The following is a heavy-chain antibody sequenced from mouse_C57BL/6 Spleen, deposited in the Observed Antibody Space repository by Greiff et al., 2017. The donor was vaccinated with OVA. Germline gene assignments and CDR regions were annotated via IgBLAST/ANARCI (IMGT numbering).Heavy chain of an antibody. V-gene: IGHV1-54*01. CDR2: INPGSGGT. CDR1: GYAFTNYF. D-gene: IGHD2-3*01. CDR3: ASNNDDYSWFAY. J-gene: IGHJ3*01. Sequence: QVQLQQSGPELVRPGPSVKVSCKASGYAFTNYFIEWVKQRPGQGLEWIGVINPGSGGTNYNEKFKGKATLTADNSSSTAYMQLSSMTSEDSAVYFYASNNDDYSWFAYWGQGTLVTVSA.